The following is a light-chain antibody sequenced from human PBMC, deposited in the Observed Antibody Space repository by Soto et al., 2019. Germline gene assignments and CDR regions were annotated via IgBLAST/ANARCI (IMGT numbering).Light chain of an antibody. Sequence: VWTQSPGTLSLSPGERATLSCRASHSVSSSYLAWYQQKPGQAPRLLIYGASSRATGIPDRFSGSGSGTDFTLTISRLEPEDFAVYYCQQYGSSRTFGQGTKVDI. CDR3: QQYGSSRT. CDR2: GAS. V-gene: IGKV3-20*01. CDR1: HSVSSSY. J-gene: IGKJ1*01.